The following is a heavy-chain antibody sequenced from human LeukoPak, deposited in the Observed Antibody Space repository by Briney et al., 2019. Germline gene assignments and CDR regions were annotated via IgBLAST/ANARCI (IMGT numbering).Heavy chain of an antibody. V-gene: IGHV1-69*04. J-gene: IGHJ4*02. Sequence: SVKVSCKASGGTFSSYAISWVRQAPGQGLEWVGRIIPILGIANYAQKFQGRVTITADKSTSTAYMELSSLRSEDTAVYYCARDGYGDERNDYWGQGTLVTVSS. D-gene: IGHD4-17*01. CDR2: IIPILGIA. CDR1: GGTFSSYA. CDR3: ARDGYGDERNDY.